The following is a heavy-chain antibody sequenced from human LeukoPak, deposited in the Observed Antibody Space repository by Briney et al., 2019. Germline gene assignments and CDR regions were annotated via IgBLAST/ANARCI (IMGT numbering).Heavy chain of an antibody. Sequence: SQTLSLTCTVSSGSIINSDLYWSWIRQSPGKGLEWIGYIYHSTNTYYNPSLKSRVTMSVDSSKNQFSLRLTSVTAADTAVYYCAGGIGTTVRGYFDFWGQGTQVTVSS. J-gene: IGHJ4*02. D-gene: IGHD4-11*01. CDR3: AGGIGTTVRGYFDF. CDR1: SGSIINSDLY. V-gene: IGHV4-30-2*06. CDR2: IYHSTNT.